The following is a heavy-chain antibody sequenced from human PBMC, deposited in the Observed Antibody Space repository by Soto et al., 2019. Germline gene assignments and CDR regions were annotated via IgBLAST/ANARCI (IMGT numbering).Heavy chain of an antibody. Sequence: GESLKISCVSSGYKFSSYTINWVRQAPGKGLEWVASISSSGRYIHYADSVQGRFTISRDNARDSLYLDMSSLRVEDTAVYYCARDLDEADMAYCGPDCPGWGQGTLVTVSS. J-gene: IGHJ4*02. CDR2: ISSSGRYI. D-gene: IGHD2-21*02. V-gene: IGHV3-21*01. CDR1: GYKFSSYT. CDR3: ARDLDEADMAYCGPDCPG.